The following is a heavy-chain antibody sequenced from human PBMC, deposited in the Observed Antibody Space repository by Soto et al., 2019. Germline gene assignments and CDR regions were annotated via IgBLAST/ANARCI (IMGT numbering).Heavy chain of an antibody. CDR2: IYYSGST. Sequence: QVQLQESGPGLLKPSQTLSLTCTVSGGSISSGGYYWSWIRQHPGKGLEWIGYIYYSGSTYYNPSLKSRVTISVDTSKNQFSLKLSSVTAADTAVYYCARDRYDYGDYNWFDPWGQGTLVTVSS. CDR1: GGSISSGGYY. V-gene: IGHV4-31*03. J-gene: IGHJ5*02. CDR3: ARDRYDYGDYNWFDP. D-gene: IGHD4-17*01.